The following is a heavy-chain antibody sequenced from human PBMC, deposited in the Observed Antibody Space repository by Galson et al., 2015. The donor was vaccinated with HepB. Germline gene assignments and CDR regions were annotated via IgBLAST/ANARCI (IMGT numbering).Heavy chain of an antibody. Sequence: SVKVSCKASGYTFTSYAMHWVRQAPGQRLEWMGWINAGNGNTKYSQKFQGRVTITRDTSASTAYMELSSLRSEDTAVYYCARDPLPRGARLSHPSDCWFDPWGQGTLVTVSS. CDR1: GYTFTSYA. V-gene: IGHV1-3*01. D-gene: IGHD3-10*01. CDR3: ARDPLPRGARLSHPSDCWFDP. J-gene: IGHJ5*02. CDR2: INAGNGNT.